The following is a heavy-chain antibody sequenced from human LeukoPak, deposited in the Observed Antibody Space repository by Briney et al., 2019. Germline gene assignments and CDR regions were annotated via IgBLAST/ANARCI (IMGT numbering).Heavy chain of an antibody. J-gene: IGHJ4*02. CDR3: ARSTAADAEYYFDY. Sequence: GESLRLSCAASGFTFSSYAMSWVRQAPGKGLEWVSGINWNGGSTGYADSVKGRFTISRDNAKNSLYLQMNSLRAEDTALYYCARSTAADAEYYFDYWGQGTLVTVSS. D-gene: IGHD6-13*01. CDR2: INWNGGST. V-gene: IGHV3-20*04. CDR1: GFTFSSYA.